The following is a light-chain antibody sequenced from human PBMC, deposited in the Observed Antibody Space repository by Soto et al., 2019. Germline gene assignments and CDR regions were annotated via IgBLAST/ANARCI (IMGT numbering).Light chain of an antibody. V-gene: IGKV3-15*01. CDR2: GAS. CDR3: HQHYSWHPGT. CDR1: QSVSSN. J-gene: IGKJ1*01. Sequence: EIVMTKSATTLSVSPAERATLSCRASQSVSSNLAWYQQKPGQAPRLLIYGASTRAAGIAARFSGSGSGTEFTLTISSLLSEDFALYYCHQHYSWHPGTFGQGTKVDIK.